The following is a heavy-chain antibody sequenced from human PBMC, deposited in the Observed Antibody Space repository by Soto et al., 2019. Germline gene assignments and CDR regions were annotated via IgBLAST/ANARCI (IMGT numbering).Heavy chain of an antibody. V-gene: IGHV1-69*13. J-gene: IGHJ3*02. CDR1: GGTFSSYA. D-gene: IGHD2-15*01. Sequence: GASVKVSCKASGGTFSSYAISWVRQAPGQGLEWMGGIIPIFGTANYAQKFQGRVTITADESTSTAYMELSSLRSEDTAVYYCARDRGEIKGYCSGGSCPNGAFDIWGQGTMVTVSS. CDR3: ARDRGEIKGYCSGGSCPNGAFDI. CDR2: IIPIFGTA.